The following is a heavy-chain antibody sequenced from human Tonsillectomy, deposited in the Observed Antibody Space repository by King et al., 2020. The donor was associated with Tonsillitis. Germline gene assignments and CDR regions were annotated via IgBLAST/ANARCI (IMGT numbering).Heavy chain of an antibody. Sequence: VQLVESGGGLVQPGGSLRLSCAVSGFTFRSYWMSWVRQAPGRGLEWVASIKQDGIEKYYVDSVKGRFTISRDNAKNSLFLQMNSLRAEDTAIYYCARELRVSYWGQGTLVTVSS. J-gene: IGHJ4*02. V-gene: IGHV3-7*03. CDR2: IKQDGIEK. D-gene: IGHD4-17*01. CDR3: ARELRVSY. CDR1: GFTFRSYW.